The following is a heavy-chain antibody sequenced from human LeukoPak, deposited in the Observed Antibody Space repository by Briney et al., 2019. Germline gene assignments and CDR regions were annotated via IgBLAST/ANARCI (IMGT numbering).Heavy chain of an antibody. CDR2: ISGSGSGGST. Sequence: PGGSLRLSCAASGFTVRSNYMSWVRQAPGKGLEWVSGISGSGSGGSTYYAGSVKGHFTISRDNSKNTLYLQMNSLRAEDTAVYYCAKAFPTVTRSSGWGQGTLVTVSS. CDR1: GFTVRSNY. J-gene: IGHJ4*02. D-gene: IGHD4-17*01. V-gene: IGHV3-23*01. CDR3: AKAFPTVTRSSG.